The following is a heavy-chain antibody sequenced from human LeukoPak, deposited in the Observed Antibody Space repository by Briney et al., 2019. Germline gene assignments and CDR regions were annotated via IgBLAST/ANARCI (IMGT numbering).Heavy chain of an antibody. J-gene: IGHJ4*02. D-gene: IGHD6-13*01. CDR3: AKATQQLVRKLYFDY. V-gene: IGHV3-23*01. CDR1: GFTFSSYA. Sequence: GGSLRLSCAASGFTFSSYAMSWVRQAPGKGLEWVSAISGSGGSTYYAGSVKGRFTISRDNSKNTLYLQMNSLRAEDTAVYYCAKATQQLVRKLYFDYWGQGTLVTVSS. CDR2: ISGSGGST.